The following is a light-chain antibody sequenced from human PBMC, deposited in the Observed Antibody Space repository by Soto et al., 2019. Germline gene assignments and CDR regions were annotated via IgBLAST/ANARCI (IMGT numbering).Light chain of an antibody. J-gene: IGKJ5*01. CDR3: QQYGGSPIT. CDR2: GAS. V-gene: IGKV3-20*01. CDR1: QSVSSN. Sequence: DIVMTQSPAALSVSPGERATLSCRASQSVSSNLAWYQHKPGQAPRLLISGASSRATGIPDRFSGSGSGTDFTLTISRLEPEDFALYYCQQYGGSPITFGQGTRLEIK.